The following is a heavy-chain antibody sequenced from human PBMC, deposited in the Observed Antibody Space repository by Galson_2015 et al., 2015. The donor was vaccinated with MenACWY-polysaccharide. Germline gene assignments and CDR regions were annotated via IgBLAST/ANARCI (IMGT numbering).Heavy chain of an antibody. CDR1: GFTFSNYN. V-gene: IGHV3-48*02. Sequence: SLRLSCAASGFTFSNYNMNWVRQAPGKGLEWISYISSGGTTIYYADSVKGRFTTSRDNAKNSLYLQMNDLRDEDTAVYYCARIGGMNKGNYYNYGWFDPWGQGTLVTVSS. CDR3: ARIGGMNKGNYYNYGWFDP. J-gene: IGHJ5*02. CDR2: ISSGGTTI. D-gene: IGHD3-22*01.